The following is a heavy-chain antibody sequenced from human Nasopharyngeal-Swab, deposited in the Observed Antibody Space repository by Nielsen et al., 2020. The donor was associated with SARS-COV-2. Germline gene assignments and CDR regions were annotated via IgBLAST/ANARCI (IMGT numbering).Heavy chain of an antibody. V-gene: IGHV3-49*03. Sequence: GESLKISCSASGFTFGDYAVNWIRQAPGKGLEWVGFIRSKDYGGATQYAASVKGRFTVSRDDSKNIAYLQMNSLRAEDTAVYYCAKWDGAGFGFWGQGTLVTVSS. J-gene: IGHJ4*02. CDR2: IRSKDYGGAT. D-gene: IGHD6-19*01. CDR3: AKWDGAGFGF. CDR1: GFTFGDYA.